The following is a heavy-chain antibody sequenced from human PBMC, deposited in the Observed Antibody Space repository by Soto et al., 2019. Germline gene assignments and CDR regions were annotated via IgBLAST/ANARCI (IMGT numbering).Heavy chain of an antibody. CDR3: AKGSITMIVVVMALDY. V-gene: IGHV3-23*01. CDR1: GFTFSRYA. D-gene: IGHD3-22*01. J-gene: IGHJ4*02. Sequence: GVSLRLSCAASGFTFSRYAMSWARQAPGKGLERVSAISGSGGSTYYADSVKGRFTISRDNSKNTLYLQMNSLRAEDTAVYYCAKGSITMIVVVMALDYWGQGTLVTVSS. CDR2: ISGSGGST.